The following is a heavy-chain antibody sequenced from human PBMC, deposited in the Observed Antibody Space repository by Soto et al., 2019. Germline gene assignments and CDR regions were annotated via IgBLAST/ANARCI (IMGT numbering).Heavy chain of an antibody. V-gene: IGHV3-48*03. Sequence: GGSLRLSCAASGFTFRSYEMTWVRQAPGKGLELFSYISNTGSAIYYAESVKGRFTISRDNARSSLFLQMSSLRVEDTAVYYCARGAFPYGDNVSRYLDPWGRGTLVTVSS. CDR2: ISNTGSAI. CDR3: ARGAFPYGDNVSRYLDP. CDR1: GFTFRSYE. J-gene: IGHJ5*02. D-gene: IGHD4-17*01.